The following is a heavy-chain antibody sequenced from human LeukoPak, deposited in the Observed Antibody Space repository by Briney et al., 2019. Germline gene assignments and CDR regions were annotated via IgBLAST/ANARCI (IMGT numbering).Heavy chain of an antibody. V-gene: IGHV1-69*06. CDR1: GGTFSSYA. J-gene: IGHJ5*02. D-gene: IGHD4-17*01. CDR2: IIPIFGTA. CDR3: ARDHDYEGWFDP. Sequence: SVKVSCKASGGTFSSYAISWVRQAPGQGLEWMGGIIPIFGTANYAQKFQGRVTITADKSTSTAYMELSSLRSEDTAVYCCARDHDYEGWFDPWGQGTLVTVSS.